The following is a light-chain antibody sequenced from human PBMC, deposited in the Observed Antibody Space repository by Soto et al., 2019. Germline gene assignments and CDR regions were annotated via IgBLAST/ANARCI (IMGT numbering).Light chain of an antibody. J-gene: IGLJ1*01. CDR2: QDS. V-gene: IGLV3-1*01. CDR1: KLGDKY. Sequence: SSELTQPPSVSVSPGQTASITCSGDKLGDKYACWYQQKPGQSPVLVIYQDSKRPSGIPERFSGSNSGNTATLTISGTQAMDEADYYCQAWDSSKGHVFGTGTKLTVL. CDR3: QAWDSSKGHV.